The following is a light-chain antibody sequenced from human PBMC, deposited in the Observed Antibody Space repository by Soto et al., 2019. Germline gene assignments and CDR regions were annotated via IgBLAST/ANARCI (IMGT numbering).Light chain of an antibody. CDR1: QSVSSSY. Sequence: EVVMTQFPATLSVSPGERATLSCRASQSVSSSYLAWYQQKPGQAPRLRIYGASSRATGIPDRFSGSGSGTDFTLTISRLEPEDFAVYYCQQYGSSPSITFGQGTRLEIK. J-gene: IGKJ5*01. CDR2: GAS. CDR3: QQYGSSPSIT. V-gene: IGKV3-20*01.